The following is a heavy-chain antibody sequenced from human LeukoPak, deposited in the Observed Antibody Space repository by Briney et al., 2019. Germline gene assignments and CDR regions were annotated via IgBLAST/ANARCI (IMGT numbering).Heavy chain of an antibody. CDR3: ARDPAGYSSGWSSDY. CDR2: IYTSGST. CDR1: GGSISSYY. D-gene: IGHD6-19*01. J-gene: IGHJ4*02. V-gene: IGHV4-4*07. Sequence: SETLSLTCTVSGGSISSYYWSWIRQPAGKGLEWIGRIYTSGSTNYNPSLKSRVTMSVDTSKNHFSLKPSSVTAADTAVYYCARDPAGYSSGWSSDYWGQGTLVTVSS.